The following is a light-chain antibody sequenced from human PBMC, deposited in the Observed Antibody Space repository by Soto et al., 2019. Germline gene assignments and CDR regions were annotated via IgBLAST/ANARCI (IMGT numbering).Light chain of an antibody. J-gene: IGLJ3*02. Sequence: QSVLTQPASVSGTPGQSITISCTGTSSDVGAYNYVSWYQQHPGKVPKLMIYDVISRPSGVSKRFSGSKSGSTASLTISGLQPEDEADYYCCSFTSSSTVVFGGGTKLTVL. CDR2: DVI. CDR3: CSFTSSSTVV. V-gene: IGLV2-14*01. CDR1: SSDVGAYNY.